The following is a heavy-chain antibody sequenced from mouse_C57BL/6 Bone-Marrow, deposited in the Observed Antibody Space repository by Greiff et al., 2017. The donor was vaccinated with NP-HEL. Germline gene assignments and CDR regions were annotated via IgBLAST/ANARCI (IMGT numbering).Heavy chain of an antibody. CDR1: GYAFTNYL. CDR3: ARWDYDYDGWFAY. D-gene: IGHD2-4*01. V-gene: IGHV1-54*01. J-gene: IGHJ3*01. Sequence: QVQLQQSGAELVRPGTSVKVSCKASGYAFTNYLIEWVKQRPGQGLEWIGVINPGSGGTNYNEKFKGKATLTADKSSSTAYMQLSSLTSEDSAVYFCARWDYDYDGWFAYWGQGTLVTVSA. CDR2: INPGSGGT.